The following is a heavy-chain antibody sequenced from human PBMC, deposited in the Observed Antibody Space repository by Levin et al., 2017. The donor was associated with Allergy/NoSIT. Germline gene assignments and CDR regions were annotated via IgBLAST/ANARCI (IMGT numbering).Heavy chain of an antibody. V-gene: IGHV4-61*02. D-gene: IGHD3-9*01. CDR1: GGSISSGSYY. J-gene: IGHJ6*03. Sequence: SETLSLTCTVSGGSISSGSYYWSWIRQPAGKGLEWIGRIYTSGSTNYNPSLKSRVTISVDTSKNQFSLKLSSVTAADTAVYYCARETPYYDILTGGTPYYYYYMDVWGKGTTVTVSS. CDR3: ARETPYYDILTGGTPYYYYYMDV. CDR2: IYTSGST.